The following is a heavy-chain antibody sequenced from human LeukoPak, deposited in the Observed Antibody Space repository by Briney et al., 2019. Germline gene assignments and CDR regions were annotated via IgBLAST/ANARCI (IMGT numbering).Heavy chain of an antibody. J-gene: IGHJ4*02. CDR3: TRPLYYYDSMDY. V-gene: IGHV3-73*01. CDR2: IRSKANSYAT. CDR1: GFTFSGSA. D-gene: IGHD3-22*01. Sequence: GGSLRLSCAASGFTFSGSAMHWVRQASGKGLEWVGRIRSKANSYATAYAASVKGRFTISRDDSKNTAYLQMNSLKTEDTAVYYCTRPLYYYDSMDYWGQGTLVTVSS.